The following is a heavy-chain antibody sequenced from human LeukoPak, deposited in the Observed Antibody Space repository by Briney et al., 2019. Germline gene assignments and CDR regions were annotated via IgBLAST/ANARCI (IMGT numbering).Heavy chain of an antibody. V-gene: IGHV3-33*01. CDR2: IWSDGSEK. D-gene: IGHD1-26*01. CDR1: GFTFSSYG. CDR3: ARPGLGATGGFDI. Sequence: GGSLRLSCAASGFTFSSYGMHWVRQAPGKGLEWVAVIWSDGSEKNYVDSVEGRFTISRDNSQNTLYLQMNSLRAEDTAVYYCARPGLGATGGFDIWGHGTKVIVSS. J-gene: IGHJ3*02.